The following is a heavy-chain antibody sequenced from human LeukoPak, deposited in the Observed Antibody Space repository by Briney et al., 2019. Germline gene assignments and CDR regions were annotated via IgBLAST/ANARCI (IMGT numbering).Heavy chain of an antibody. D-gene: IGHD2-15*01. CDR1: GFTFSTYS. V-gene: IGHV3-21*01. Sequence: SGGSLRLSCAASGFTFSTYSKNWVRQAPGKGLEWVSSISSSSAYIYYADSLKGRFTISRDNAKNSVYLQMNSLRDEDTSVYYCARGWWNDGFDIWGQGTMVTVSS. J-gene: IGHJ3*02. CDR3: ARGWWNDGFDI. CDR2: ISSSSAYI.